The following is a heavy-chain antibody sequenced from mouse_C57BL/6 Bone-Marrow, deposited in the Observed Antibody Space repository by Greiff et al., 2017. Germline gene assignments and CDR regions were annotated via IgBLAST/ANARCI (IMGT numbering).Heavy chain of an antibody. CDR3: ARQSYFYAMDY. Sequence: DVHLVESGGDLVKPGGSLKLSCAASGFTFSSYGMSWVRQTPDKRLEWVATISSGGSYTYYPDSVKGRFPISRDNAKNTLYLQMSSLKSEDTAMYYCARQSYFYAMDYWGQGTSVTVSS. D-gene: IGHD1-1*01. V-gene: IGHV5-6*01. J-gene: IGHJ4*01. CDR2: ISSGGSYT. CDR1: GFTFSSYG.